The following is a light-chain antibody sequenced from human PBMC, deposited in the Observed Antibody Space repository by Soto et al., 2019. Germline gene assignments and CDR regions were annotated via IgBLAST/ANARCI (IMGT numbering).Light chain of an antibody. CDR2: GTS. V-gene: IGKV3-15*01. CDR1: QNISRS. Sequence: EILMTQSPVTLSVSPGERATLSCRASQNISRSLAWYQQKPGQGPSLLIYGTSTRAGGVSARFSGGESGTEFTLTITSLQSEDFAVYYCHQYNGWPRTFGQGTKVDIK. J-gene: IGKJ1*01. CDR3: HQYNGWPRT.